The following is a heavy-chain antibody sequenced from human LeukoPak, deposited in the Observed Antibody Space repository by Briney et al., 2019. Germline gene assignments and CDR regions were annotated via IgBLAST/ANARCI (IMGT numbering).Heavy chain of an antibody. CDR2: ISAYNGYT. CDR3: ARDRSPRHYYDTSDYHGAAHY. D-gene: IGHD3-22*01. Sequence: ASVKVSCKASGGTFSSYAISWVRQAPGQGLEWMAWISAYNGYTKYAEKLQGRVTMTTDTSTSTAYMDLRSLRSDDTAVYYCARDRSPRHYYDTSDYHGAAHYWGQGTLVTVSS. J-gene: IGHJ4*02. CDR1: GGTFSSYA. V-gene: IGHV1-18*01.